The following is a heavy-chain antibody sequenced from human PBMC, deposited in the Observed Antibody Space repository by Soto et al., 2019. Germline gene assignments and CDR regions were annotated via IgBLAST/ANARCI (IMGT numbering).Heavy chain of an antibody. CDR2: ISYDGSNK. D-gene: IGHD3-10*01. CDR3: AKLLVWGVTPFDY. J-gene: IGHJ4*02. Sequence: GGSLRLSCAASGFTFSSYGMHWVRQAPGKGLEWVAVISYDGSNKYYADSVKGRFTISRDNSKNTLYLQMNSLRAEDTAVYYCAKLLVWGVTPFDYWGQGTLVTVSS. CDR1: GFTFSSYG. V-gene: IGHV3-30*18.